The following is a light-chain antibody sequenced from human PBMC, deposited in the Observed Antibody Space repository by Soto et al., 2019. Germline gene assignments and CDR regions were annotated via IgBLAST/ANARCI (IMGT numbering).Light chain of an antibody. CDR3: SSYTSSSTYVV. CDR2: DVS. J-gene: IGLJ2*01. V-gene: IGLV2-14*01. CDR1: SSDVGGYNY. Sequence: QSALTQPASVSGSPGQSITISCTGTSSDVGGYNYVSWYQQHPGKAPKLMIYDVSNRPSGVSNRFSGSKSGNTASLTISGLQAEDEADYYCSSYTSSSTYVVFGRGTKLIVL.